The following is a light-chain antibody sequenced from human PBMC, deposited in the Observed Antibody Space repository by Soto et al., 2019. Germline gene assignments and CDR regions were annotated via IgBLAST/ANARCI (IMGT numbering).Light chain of an antibody. CDR2: EVI. CDR3: NSYTTSNTFV. CDR1: SSDIGAHNF. V-gene: IGLV2-14*03. J-gene: IGLJ1*01. Sequence: QSVLTQPASVSGSPGQAITVSCSGTSSDIGAHNFVSWYQQHPGKAPKLIIYEVINRPSGVSDRFSGSKSGNTASLTISGLQSEDEAYYYCNSYTTSNTFVFGSGTKVTVL.